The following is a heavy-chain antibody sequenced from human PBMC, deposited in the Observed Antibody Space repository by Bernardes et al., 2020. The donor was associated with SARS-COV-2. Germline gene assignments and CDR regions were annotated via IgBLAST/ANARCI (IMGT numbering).Heavy chain of an antibody. J-gene: IGHJ4*02. CDR1: GITFSSLW. CDR3: AGTSVTCCDY. V-gene: IGHV3-74*03. Sequence: GSLRLSCATSGITFSSLWMHWVRQVPGKGLEWVSRTAGDGTGTTYADSVKGRFTISRDNAKSTLYLQMNSLRAEDTAVYYCAGTSVTCCDYWGQGTLVSVSS. CDR2: TAGDGTGT. D-gene: IGHD2-2*01.